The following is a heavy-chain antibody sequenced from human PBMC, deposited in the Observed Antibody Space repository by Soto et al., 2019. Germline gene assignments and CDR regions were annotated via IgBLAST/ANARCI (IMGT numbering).Heavy chain of an antibody. V-gene: IGHV3-73*01. CDR1: GFTFSGSA. D-gene: IGHD5-12*01. CDR3: ARRGAVVATMHDAFDI. CDR2: IRNKANNFAT. J-gene: IGHJ3*02. Sequence: GGSLRLSCAASGFTFSGSAMHWVRQASGKGLEWVGRIRNKANNFATAYVASVKGRFTISRDDSKNTAYLQMNSLKASDTAMYYCARRGAVVATMHDAFDIWGQGTMVTVSS.